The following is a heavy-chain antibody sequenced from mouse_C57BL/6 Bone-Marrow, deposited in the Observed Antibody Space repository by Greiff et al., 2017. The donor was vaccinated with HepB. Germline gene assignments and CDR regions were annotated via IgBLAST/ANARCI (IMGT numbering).Heavy chain of an antibody. Sequence: QVQLKESGPGLVQPSQSLSITCTVSGFSLTSYGVHWVRQSPGKGLEWLGVIWSGGSTDYNAAFISRLSISKDNSKSQVFFKMNSLQAYDTAIYYCAIIYDGYYLYLYFDVWGAGTTVAVSS. V-gene: IGHV2-2*01. CDR1: GFSLTSYG. CDR3: AIIYDGYYLYLYFDV. J-gene: IGHJ1*01. D-gene: IGHD2-3*01. CDR2: IWSGGST.